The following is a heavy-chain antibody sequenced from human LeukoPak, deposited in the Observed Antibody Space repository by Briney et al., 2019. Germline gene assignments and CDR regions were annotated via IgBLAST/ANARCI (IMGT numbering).Heavy chain of an antibody. CDR1: GFIFSDYG. V-gene: IGHV3-33*06. Sequence: PGGSLRLSCAASGFIFSDYGMHWVRQAPGKGLEWVAVIWNNGNNRYADSVRGRFTISRDDSKNTLYLQMDSLRAEDTALYYCAKAAAAPGFDFWGQGTLVTVSS. D-gene: IGHD6-13*01. J-gene: IGHJ4*02. CDR3: AKAAAAPGFDF. CDR2: IWNNGNNR.